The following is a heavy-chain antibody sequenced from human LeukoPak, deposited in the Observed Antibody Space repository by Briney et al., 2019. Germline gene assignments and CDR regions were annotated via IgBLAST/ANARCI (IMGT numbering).Heavy chain of an antibody. CDR1: GGSFSGYY. CDR3: ARAARTGVTPGGDFDI. CDR2: INHSGST. V-gene: IGHV4-34*01. Sequence: SETLSLTCAVYGGSFSGYYWSWIRQPPGKGLEWIGEINHSGSTNYNPSLKSRVTISADTSKNHFSLMLMSVPAADKAVYYCARAARTGVTPGGDFDIWGQGTMVTVSS. D-gene: IGHD4-23*01. J-gene: IGHJ3*02.